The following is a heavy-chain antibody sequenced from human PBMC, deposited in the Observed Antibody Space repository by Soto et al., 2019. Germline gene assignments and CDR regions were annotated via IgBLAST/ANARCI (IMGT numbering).Heavy chain of an antibody. V-gene: IGHV1-18*01. J-gene: IGHJ4*02. CDR2: ISGYNANT. CDR3: AQISSDIDN. Sequence: QVQLLQSGAELRKPGASVRVSCKVSGDTFVGYGVAWVRQAPGQGLEWMAWISGYNANTHYAPHIQDRITLTTDTSTNTAYMELRNLTPDDTAVCFCAQISSDIDNWGQGTLITVSS. CDR1: GDTFVGYG.